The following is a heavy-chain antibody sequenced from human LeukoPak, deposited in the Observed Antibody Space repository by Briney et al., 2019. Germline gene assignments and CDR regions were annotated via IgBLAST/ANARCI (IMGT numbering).Heavy chain of an antibody. CDR3: VKPHDYGGNSYYFDY. CDR1: GFTFSSYA. D-gene: IGHD4-23*01. Sequence: GVSLRLSCSASGFTFSSYAMHWVRQAPGKGLEYVSAISSNGGSTYYAGSVKGRFTISRDNSKNTLYLQMSSLRAEDTAVYYCVKPHDYGGNSYYFDYWGQGTLVTVSS. CDR2: ISSNGGST. V-gene: IGHV3-64D*06. J-gene: IGHJ4*02.